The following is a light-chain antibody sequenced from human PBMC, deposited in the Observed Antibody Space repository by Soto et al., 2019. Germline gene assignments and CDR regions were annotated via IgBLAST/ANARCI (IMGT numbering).Light chain of an antibody. V-gene: IGKV1-5*03. CDR3: KQYRDYCT. CDR1: QSVSGW. Sequence: DIQMTQSPSTLSAAGGDRVTITCRPSQSVSGWMAWYQKKPGKAPNLLIYKASTLERGDPSRFSGSSSGTEFTLTISSLQPDDSATYYCKQYRDYCTFGQGTKVE. J-gene: IGKJ1*01. CDR2: KAS.